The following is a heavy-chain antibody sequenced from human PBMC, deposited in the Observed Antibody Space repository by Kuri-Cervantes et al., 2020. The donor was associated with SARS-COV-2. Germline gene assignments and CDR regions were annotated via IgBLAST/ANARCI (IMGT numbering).Heavy chain of an antibody. CDR1: GFNFSTTD. D-gene: IGHD2-8*01. Sequence: GESLKISCTASGFNFSTTDMHWVRQTPGKGLEWVAVISDDGKKKKCVASGKGRFTISRDNSQNTLYLQVKSLKSVDTAMYYCAKDRFGVHDFWGQGTLVTVSS. V-gene: IGHV3-30*18. CDR3: AKDRFGVHDF. J-gene: IGHJ4*02. CDR2: ISDDGKKK.